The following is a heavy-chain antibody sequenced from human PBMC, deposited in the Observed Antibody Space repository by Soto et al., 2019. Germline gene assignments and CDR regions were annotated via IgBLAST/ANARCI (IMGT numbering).Heavy chain of an antibody. D-gene: IGHD4-4*01. J-gene: IGHJ4*02. Sequence: ASVKVSCKPSGYTFTGYYIHWVRQAPGQGLEWMGWINPNSGATNYALKFQGRVTMTRDTSISAAYMEPNSLTSDDTAVYYCARSRHTDYSIGYWGQRTMVTVSS. V-gene: IGHV1-2*02. CDR3: ARSRHTDYSIGY. CDR2: INPNSGAT. CDR1: GYTFTGYY.